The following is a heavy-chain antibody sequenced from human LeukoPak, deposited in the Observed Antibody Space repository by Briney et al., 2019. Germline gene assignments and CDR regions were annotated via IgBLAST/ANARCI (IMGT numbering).Heavy chain of an antibody. Sequence: SETLSLTCTVSGYSISSGYYWGWIRQPPGKGLEWIGSIYHSGSTYYNPSLKSRVTISVDTSKNQFSLKLSSVTAADTAVYYCARDSLERFRTGTTLSWFDPWGQGTLVTVSS. V-gene: IGHV4-38-2*02. CDR2: IYHSGST. D-gene: IGHD1-7*01. CDR3: ARDSLERFRTGTTLSWFDP. CDR1: GYSISSGYY. J-gene: IGHJ5*02.